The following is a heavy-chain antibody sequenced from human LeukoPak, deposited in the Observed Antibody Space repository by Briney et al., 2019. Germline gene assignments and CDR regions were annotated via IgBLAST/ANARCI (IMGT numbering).Heavy chain of an antibody. J-gene: IGHJ5*02. Sequence: KPSETLSLTCTVSGASVSSNYCSWIRQSPGKGLEWVGYIYYTGNTNYNPSLGSRVTMSVDTSKNQFSLKLSSVTAADTAVYYCARNRYYYGSRSYGVPNWFDPWGQGTLVTVSS. V-gene: IGHV4-59*08. CDR3: ARNRYYYGSRSYGVPNWFDP. CDR1: GASVSSNY. CDR2: IYYTGNT. D-gene: IGHD3-10*01.